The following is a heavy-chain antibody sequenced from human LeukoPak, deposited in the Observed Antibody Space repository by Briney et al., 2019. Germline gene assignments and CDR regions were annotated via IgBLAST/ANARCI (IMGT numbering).Heavy chain of an antibody. Sequence: GGTLRLSCAASGFTFSTYNINWVRQAPGRGLEWVSYISSSSSTKYYAESVKGRFNISRDDAKNSLHLQMNGLSDEDTAVYYWARGRWYWSVTTGLNSCDNSGERALVSVSS. CDR1: GFTFSTYN. D-gene: IGHD3-3*01. CDR2: ISSSSSTK. CDR3: ARGRWYWSVTTGLNSCDN. V-gene: IGHV3-48*02. J-gene: IGHJ4*02.